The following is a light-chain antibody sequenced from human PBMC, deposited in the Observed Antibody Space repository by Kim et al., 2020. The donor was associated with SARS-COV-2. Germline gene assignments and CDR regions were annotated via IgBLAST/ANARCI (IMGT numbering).Light chain of an antibody. J-gene: IGLJ3*02. Sequence: QLLLTQSPSASASLGASVKLTCTLSSGHSRNAIAWHQQQPDKGPRYLMKVNSDGSHSKGDGIPDRFSGSSSGAERYLTISSLQSDDESDYYCQTWGTGNWVFGGGTQLTVL. CDR3: QTWGTGNWV. V-gene: IGLV4-69*01. CDR2: VNSDGSH. CDR1: SGHSRNA.